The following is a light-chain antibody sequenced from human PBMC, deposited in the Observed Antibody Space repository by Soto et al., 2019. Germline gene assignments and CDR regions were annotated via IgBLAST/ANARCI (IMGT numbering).Light chain of an antibody. V-gene: IGKV1-39*01. J-gene: IGKJ2*01. CDR2: AAS. CDR3: QQTDSSPYT. Sequence: DIQMTQSPSTLSASVGDSVTITCRASQKISTYLSWFKQRPGRAPDLLIFAASMLHSGVPSRFSGSGSATHFTLTITGLQPEDFATYYCQQTDSSPYTFGQGTKLEI. CDR1: QKISTY.